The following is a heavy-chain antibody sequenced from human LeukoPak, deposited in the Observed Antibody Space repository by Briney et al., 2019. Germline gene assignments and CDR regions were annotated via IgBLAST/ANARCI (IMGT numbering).Heavy chain of an antibody. CDR2: ISYDGSNK. D-gene: IGHD3-22*01. V-gene: IGHV3-30-3*01. CDR3: ARGSGIVVVITLLNFDY. CDR1: GFTFSSYA. Sequence: GRSLRLSCAASGFTFSSYAMHWVRQAPGKGLEWVAVISYDGSNKYYADSVKGRFTISRDNSKNTLYLQMNSLTAEDTAVYYCARGSGIVVVITLLNFDYWGQGTLVTVSS. J-gene: IGHJ4*02.